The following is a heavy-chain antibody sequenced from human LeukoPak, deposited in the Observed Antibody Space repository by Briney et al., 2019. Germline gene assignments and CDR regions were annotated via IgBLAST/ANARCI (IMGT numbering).Heavy chain of an antibody. Sequence: PGGSLRLSCAASGFTFSSYEMNWVRQAPGKGLEWVSSISGTGVTAYYADSVKGRFAISRDNSKNTLYLQMSSLRAEDTALYYCAKDQRFGDLDDYRGQGTLVTVSS. CDR3: AKDQRFGDLDDY. CDR1: GFTFSSYE. V-gene: IGHV3-23*01. D-gene: IGHD3-10*01. CDR2: ISGTGVTA. J-gene: IGHJ4*02.